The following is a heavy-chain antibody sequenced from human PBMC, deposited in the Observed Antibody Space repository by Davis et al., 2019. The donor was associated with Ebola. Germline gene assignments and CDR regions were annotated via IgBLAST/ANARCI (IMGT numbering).Heavy chain of an antibody. Sequence: PSETLSLTCAASGFTFSDYYMSWIRQAPGKGLEWVSYISSSSSYTNYADSVKGRFTISRDNAKNSLYLQMNSLRAEDTAVYYCASHDSSGYPFDYWGQGTLVTVSS. V-gene: IGHV3-11*06. CDR3: ASHDSSGYPFDY. CDR1: GFTFSDYY. CDR2: ISSSSSYT. J-gene: IGHJ4*02. D-gene: IGHD3-22*01.